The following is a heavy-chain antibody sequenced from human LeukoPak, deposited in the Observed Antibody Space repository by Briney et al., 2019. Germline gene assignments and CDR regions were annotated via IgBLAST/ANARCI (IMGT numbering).Heavy chain of an antibody. Sequence: SETLSLTCTVSGGSISSRSYYWGWVRQPPGKGLEWIGNIYYSGSTYYNPSLKSRVTIFVDTSKNKFSLKLTSVTAADTAVYYCARLKTATINNHSDNWGQGTLVTVSS. CDR2: IYYSGST. CDR1: GGSISSRSYY. D-gene: IGHD5-24*01. J-gene: IGHJ4*02. V-gene: IGHV4-39*01. CDR3: ARLKTATINNHSDN.